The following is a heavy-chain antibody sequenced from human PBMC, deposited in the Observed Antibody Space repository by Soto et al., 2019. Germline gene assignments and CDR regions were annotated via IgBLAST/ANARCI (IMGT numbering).Heavy chain of an antibody. J-gene: IGHJ4*02. CDR1: GFTFSNHP. CDR3: AREDSIIIPAVSDF. V-gene: IGHV3-23*01. CDR2: ISDDGIST. Sequence: GGSLRLSCAASGFTFSNHPMTWVRQAPGKGLEWVSAISDDGISTYYSDSVKGRFTISRDNAKNSVSLQMNTLRVEDTAVYYCAREDSIIIPAVSDFWGQGTLVTVSS. D-gene: IGHD2-2*01.